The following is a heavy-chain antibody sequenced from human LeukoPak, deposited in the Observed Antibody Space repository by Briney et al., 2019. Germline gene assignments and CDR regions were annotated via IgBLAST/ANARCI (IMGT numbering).Heavy chain of an antibody. J-gene: IGHJ4*02. CDR2: ISAYNGNT. D-gene: IGHD3-22*01. CDR3: ARAPPHTYYDDSSGYWPLDY. CDR1: GYTFTSYG. V-gene: IGHV1-18*01. Sequence: ASVKVSCKASGYTFTSYGISWVRQAPGQGLEWMGWISAYNGNTNYAQNLQGRVTMTTDTSTSTAYMELRSLRSDDTAVYYCARAPPHTYYDDSSGYWPLDYWGQGTLVTVSS.